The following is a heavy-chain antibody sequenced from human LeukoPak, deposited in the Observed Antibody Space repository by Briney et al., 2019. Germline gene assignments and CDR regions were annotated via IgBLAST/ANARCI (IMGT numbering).Heavy chain of an antibody. V-gene: IGHV4-4*02. CDR1: GGSISSSNW. CDR2: IYYSGST. CDR3: ARDQLGQLWLRNDAFDI. Sequence: KPSETLSLTCAVSGGSISSSNWWSWVRQPPGKGLEWIGSIYYSGSTYYNPSLKSRVTISVDTSKNQFSLKLSSVTAADTAVYYCARDQLGQLWLRNDAFDIWGQGTMVTVSS. D-gene: IGHD5-18*01. J-gene: IGHJ3*02.